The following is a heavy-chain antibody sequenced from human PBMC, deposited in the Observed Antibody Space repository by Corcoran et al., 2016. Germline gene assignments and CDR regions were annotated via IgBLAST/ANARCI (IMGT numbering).Heavy chain of an antibody. CDR1: GGSISSYY. Sequence: QVQLQESGPGLVKPSETLSLTCTVSGGSISSYYWSWIRQPPGKGLEWIGYIYYSGSTNYNPSLKSRVTISVDTSKNQFSLKMSSVTAAATAVYYCARLPTMEFGELLVDDYWGQGTLVTVSS. CDR3: ARLPTMEFGELLVDDY. CDR2: IYYSGST. D-gene: IGHD3-10*01. J-gene: IGHJ4*02. V-gene: IGHV4-59*01.